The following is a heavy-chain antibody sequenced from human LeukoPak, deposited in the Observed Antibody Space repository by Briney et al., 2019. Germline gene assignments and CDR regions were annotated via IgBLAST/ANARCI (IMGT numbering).Heavy chain of an antibody. V-gene: IGHV4-34*01. CDR3: ARGFSGITGTTGTRGWFDP. J-gene: IGHJ5*02. CDR1: GESFSGYY. Sequence: SETLSLTCGVQGESFSGYYWSWIRQPPGKGLEWIGEISHSGITNYSPSLQSRVTISVDTSKNQFSLKLTSVTAADTAVYYCARGFSGITGTTGTRGWFDPWGQGTLVTVSS. D-gene: IGHD1-7*01. CDR2: ISHSGIT.